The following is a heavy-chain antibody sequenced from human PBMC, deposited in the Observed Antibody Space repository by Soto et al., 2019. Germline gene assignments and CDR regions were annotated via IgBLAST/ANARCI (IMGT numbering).Heavy chain of an antibody. Sequence: QVQLVESGGGLVKPGGSLRLSCATSGFTFSDHYMSWIRQVPGKGLEWISYISSSGTTMYSAASVKGRFTISRDNAKNPLYLQMNNLRADDTAVYYCARDEGVLASGGDKVDYRGQRTLLTVSS. CDR1: GFTFSDHY. V-gene: IGHV3-11*01. CDR2: ISSSGTTM. D-gene: IGHD1-26*01. J-gene: IGHJ4*02. CDR3: ARDEGVLASGGDKVDY.